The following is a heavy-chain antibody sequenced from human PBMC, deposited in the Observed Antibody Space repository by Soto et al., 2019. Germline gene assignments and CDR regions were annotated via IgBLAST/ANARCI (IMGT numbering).Heavy chain of an antibody. J-gene: IGHJ4*02. Sequence: GGSLRLSCAGPGFTFSSYGIHWVRQAPGKGLEWVALISYDGGNEKYTESVKDRFTISRDDSHNVAYLQMSSLRTEDTAMYYCAKDRYSGTYPTDFDYWGQGSLVTVSS. CDR1: GFTFSSYG. V-gene: IGHV3-30*18. CDR2: ISYDGGNE. CDR3: AKDRYSGTYPTDFDY. D-gene: IGHD1-26*01.